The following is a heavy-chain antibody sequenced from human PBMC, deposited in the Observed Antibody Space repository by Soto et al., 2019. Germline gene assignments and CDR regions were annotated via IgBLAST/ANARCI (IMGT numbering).Heavy chain of an antibody. CDR3: AMVSRSSWPY. V-gene: IGHV4-34*01. CDR2: INHSGST. Sequence: SETLSLTCAVYGGSFSGYYWIWIRQPPGKGLEWIGEINHSGSTNYNPSLKSRVTISVDTSKNQFSLKLSSVTAADTAVYYCAMVSRSSWPYWGQGTLVTVSS. CDR1: GGSFSGYY. D-gene: IGHD6-13*01. J-gene: IGHJ4*02.